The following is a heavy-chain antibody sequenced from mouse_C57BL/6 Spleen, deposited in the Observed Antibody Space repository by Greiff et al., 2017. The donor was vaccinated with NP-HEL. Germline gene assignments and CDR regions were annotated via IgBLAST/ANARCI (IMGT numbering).Heavy chain of an antibody. Sequence: EVKLMESGGGLVQPGGSMKLSCVASGFTFSNYWMNWVRQSPEKGLEWVAQIRLKSDNYATHYAESVKGRFTISRDDSKSSVYLQMNNLRAEDTGIYYCTGDNYDLYYAMDYWGQGTSVTVSS. CDR1: GFTFSNYW. CDR2: IRLKSDNYAT. D-gene: IGHD1-3*01. J-gene: IGHJ4*01. CDR3: TGDNYDLYYAMDY. V-gene: IGHV6-3*01.